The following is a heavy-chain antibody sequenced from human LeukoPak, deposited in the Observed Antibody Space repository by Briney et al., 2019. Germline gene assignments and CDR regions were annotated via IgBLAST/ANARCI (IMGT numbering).Heavy chain of an antibody. D-gene: IGHD3-22*01. CDR2: ISGSSSTI. CDR1: GFTFSSFS. Sequence: GGSLRLSCTASGFTFSSFSMNWVRQAPGKGLEWVSYISGSSSTIYYTDSVKGRFTISRDNAKNSLYLQMNSLRAEDTAVYYCATAILDTYYYDSSGHDAFDIWGQGTMVTVSS. CDR3: ATAILDTYYYDSSGHDAFDI. J-gene: IGHJ3*02. V-gene: IGHV3-48*01.